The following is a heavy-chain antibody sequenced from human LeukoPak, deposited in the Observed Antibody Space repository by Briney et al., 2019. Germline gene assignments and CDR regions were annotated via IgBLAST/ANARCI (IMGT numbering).Heavy chain of an antibody. CDR3: AREVFSSGWSSFDY. J-gene: IGHJ4*02. CDR1: GFTFSRYW. D-gene: IGHD6-19*01. Sequence: GGSLRLSCAASGFTFSRYWMHWVRQAPGKGLVWVSRINSDGSSTSYADSVKGRFTISRDNAKNTLSLQMNSLRAEDMAVYYCAREVFSSGWSSFDYWGQGTLVTVSS. CDR2: INSDGSST. V-gene: IGHV3-74*01.